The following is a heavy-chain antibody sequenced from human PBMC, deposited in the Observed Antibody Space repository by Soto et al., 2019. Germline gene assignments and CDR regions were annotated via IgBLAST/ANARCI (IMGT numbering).Heavy chain of an antibody. J-gene: IGHJ4*02. D-gene: IGHD3-10*01. CDR2: ISGSGGST. CDR3: AKAPLLWFGESEFDY. Sequence: EVQLLESGGGLVQPGGSLRLSCAASGFTFSSYAMSWVRQAPGKGLEWVSAISGSGGSTYYADSVKGRFTISRDNSKNTLYLQMSSLRAEDTAVYYCAKAPLLWFGESEFDYWGQGTLVTVSS. CDR1: GFTFSSYA. V-gene: IGHV3-23*01.